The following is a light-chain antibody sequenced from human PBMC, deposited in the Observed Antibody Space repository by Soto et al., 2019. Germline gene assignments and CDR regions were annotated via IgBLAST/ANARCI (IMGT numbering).Light chain of an antibody. V-gene: IGLV2-14*01. CDR3: SSYTSSSTLDV. CDR2: DVS. J-gene: IGLJ1*01. Sequence: QSVLTQPASVSGSPGQSITISCTGTSSDVGGYNYVSWYQQHPGKAPKLTIYDVSNRPLGVSNRFSGSKSGNTASLTISGLQAEDEADYYCSSYTSSSTLDVFGTGTKVTVL. CDR1: SSDVGGYNY.